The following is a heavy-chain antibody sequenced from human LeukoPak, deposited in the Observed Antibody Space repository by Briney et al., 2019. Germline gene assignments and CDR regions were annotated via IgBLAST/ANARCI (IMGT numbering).Heavy chain of an antibody. V-gene: IGHV4-59*01. J-gene: IGHJ4*02. CDR2: IYYTGST. D-gene: IGHD3-16*01. CDR3: ARGKGDFDS. CDR1: GDSFTNYF. Sequence: SETLSLTCTVSGDSFTNYFWSWIRQPPGKGLEWIGSIYYTGSTNYNPSLQSRVTISLDTSTNHFSLNLNSVTAADTAVYYCARGKGDFDSWGQGTLVTVSS.